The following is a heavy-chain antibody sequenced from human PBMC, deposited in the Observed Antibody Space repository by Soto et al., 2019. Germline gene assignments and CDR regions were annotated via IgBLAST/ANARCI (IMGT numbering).Heavy chain of an antibody. Sequence: PSETLSLTCIVSGGSISGYYWSWIRQPPEKGLEWIGSVYYTGRTSYNPSLKSRATISLDASENHFSLKLTSMSDADTADYYCARHMDTSGNEAFDNWGQGTLVTVSS. CDR1: GGSISGYY. J-gene: IGHJ4*02. CDR3: ARHMDTSGNEAFDN. D-gene: IGHD1-1*01. V-gene: IGHV4-59*08. CDR2: VYYTGRT.